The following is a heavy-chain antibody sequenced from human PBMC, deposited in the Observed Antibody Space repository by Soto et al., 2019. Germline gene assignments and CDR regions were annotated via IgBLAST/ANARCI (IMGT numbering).Heavy chain of an antibody. CDR2: ISYDGSNK. V-gene: IGHV3-30-3*01. J-gene: IGHJ3*02. CDR1: GFTFSSYA. Sequence: VGSLRLSCAASGFTFSSYAMHWVRQAPGKGLEWVAVISYDGSNKYYADSVKGRFTISRDNSKNTLYLQMNSLRAEDTAVYYCARDPRSGDAFDIWGQGTMVTVSS. D-gene: IGHD4-17*01. CDR3: ARDPRSGDAFDI.